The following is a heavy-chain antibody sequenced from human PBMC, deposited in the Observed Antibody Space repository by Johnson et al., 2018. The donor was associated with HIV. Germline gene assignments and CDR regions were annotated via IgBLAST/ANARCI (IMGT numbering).Heavy chain of an antibody. Sequence: VLLVESGGGLVQPGGSLRLSCVASGFTVGTKYMSWIRQAPGKGLEWVSVIYSGGSTDYAESVKGRFTISRDNSKNTVYLQMNSLRGEDTAVYYCARDRGLVAFDIWGQGTMVTVSS. J-gene: IGHJ3*02. CDR1: GFTVGTKY. V-gene: IGHV3-66*01. D-gene: IGHD3-10*01. CDR2: IYSGGST. CDR3: ARDRGLVAFDI.